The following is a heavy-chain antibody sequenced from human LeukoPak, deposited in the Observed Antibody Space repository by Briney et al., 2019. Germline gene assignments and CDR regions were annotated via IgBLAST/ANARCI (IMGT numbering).Heavy chain of an antibody. Sequence: VASVTVSCKASGGTFSSYTISWVRQAPGQGLEWMGGIIPIFGTPHYAQTFQGRVTITADESTSTAYMELSSLRSEDTAVYYCARDEQDSSSWYARWFDPWGQGTLVTVSS. D-gene: IGHD6-13*01. CDR3: ARDEQDSSSWYARWFDP. J-gene: IGHJ5*02. CDR2: IIPIFGTP. CDR1: GGTFSSYT. V-gene: IGHV1-69*13.